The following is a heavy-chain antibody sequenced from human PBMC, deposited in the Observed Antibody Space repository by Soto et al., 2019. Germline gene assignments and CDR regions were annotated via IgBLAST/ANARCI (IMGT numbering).Heavy chain of an antibody. Sequence: ETLSLTCTVSGGSISSYYWSWIRQPPGKGLEWIGYIYYSGSTNYNPSLKSRVTISVDTSKNQFSLKLSSVTAADTAVYYCARTLIAAAADYYYGMDVWGQGTTVTVSS. D-gene: IGHD6-13*01. CDR1: GGSISSYY. V-gene: IGHV4-59*01. J-gene: IGHJ6*02. CDR3: ARTLIAAAADYYYGMDV. CDR2: IYYSGST.